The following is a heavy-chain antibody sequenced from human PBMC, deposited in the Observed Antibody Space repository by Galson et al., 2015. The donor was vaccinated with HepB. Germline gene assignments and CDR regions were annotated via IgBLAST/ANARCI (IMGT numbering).Heavy chain of an antibody. V-gene: IGHV3-30*02. Sequence: SLRLSCAASGLTFSSYGMHWVRQAPGKGLEWVAFIRYDGSNKYYADSVKGRFTISRDNSKNTLYLQMNSLRAEDTAVYYCAKDTPYYYGSGIEWGQGTLVTVSS. CDR3: AKDTPYYYGSGIE. CDR2: IRYDGSNK. CDR1: GLTFSSYG. D-gene: IGHD3-10*01. J-gene: IGHJ4*02.